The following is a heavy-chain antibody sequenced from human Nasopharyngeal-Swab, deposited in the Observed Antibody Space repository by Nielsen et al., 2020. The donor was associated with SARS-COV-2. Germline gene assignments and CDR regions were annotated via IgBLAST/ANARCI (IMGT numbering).Heavy chain of an antibody. CDR1: GYTFASYA. D-gene: IGHD2-2*01. CDR2: INTNTGNP. V-gene: IGHV7-4-1*02. J-gene: IGHJ6*02. Sequence: ASVKVSCKAFGYTFASYAVNWVRQAPGQGLEWMGWINTNTGNPTYAQGFTGRFVFSLDTSVSTAYLQISSLKAEDTAVYYCARHPPILGYCSSTSCLHYYYYGMDVWGHGTTVTVSS. CDR3: ARHPPILGYCSSTSCLHYYYYGMDV.